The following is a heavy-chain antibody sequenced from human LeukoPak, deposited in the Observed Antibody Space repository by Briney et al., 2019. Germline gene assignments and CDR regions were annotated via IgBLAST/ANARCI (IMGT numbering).Heavy chain of an antibody. D-gene: IGHD3-22*01. CDR3: AGLNYYDSSGKTGNVDY. J-gene: IGHJ4*02. CDR1: GGTFSSYA. Sequence: SVQVSCKASGGTFSSYAISWVRQAPGQGLEWMGRIIPILGIANYAQKFQGRVTITADKSTSTAYMELSSLRSEDTAVYYCAGLNYYDSSGKTGNVDYWGQGTLVTVSS. V-gene: IGHV1-69*04. CDR2: IIPILGIA.